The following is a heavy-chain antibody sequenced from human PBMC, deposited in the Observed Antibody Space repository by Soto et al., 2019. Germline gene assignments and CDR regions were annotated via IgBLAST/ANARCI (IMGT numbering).Heavy chain of an antibody. CDR3: ARPRGGIAAAGTYNWFDP. Sequence: QLQLQESGPGLVKPSETLSLTCTVSGGSISSSSYYWGWIRQPPGKGLEWIGSIYYSGSTYYNPSLKSRVTISVDTSKHQFSLKLSSVTAADTAVYYCARPRGGIAAAGTYNWFDPWGQGTLVTVSS. CDR1: GGSISSSSYY. J-gene: IGHJ5*02. D-gene: IGHD6-13*01. CDR2: IYYSGST. V-gene: IGHV4-39*01.